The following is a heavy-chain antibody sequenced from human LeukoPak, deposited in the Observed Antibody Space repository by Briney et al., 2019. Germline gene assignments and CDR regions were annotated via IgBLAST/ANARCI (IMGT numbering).Heavy chain of an antibody. CDR3: TTAGISGTRWYYNGMDV. J-gene: IGHJ6*02. V-gene: IGHV3-15*01. D-gene: IGHD1-20*01. Sequence: GGSLRLSCGASGFSFNNAYMSWVRQAPGKGPEWVGLIRSKIDGETIEYAAPVKDRFVISGDDSKNTVYLQMTSLKIEDTAVYYCTTAGISGTRWYYNGMDVWGQGTTVTVSS. CDR2: IRSKIDGETI. CDR1: GFSFNNAY.